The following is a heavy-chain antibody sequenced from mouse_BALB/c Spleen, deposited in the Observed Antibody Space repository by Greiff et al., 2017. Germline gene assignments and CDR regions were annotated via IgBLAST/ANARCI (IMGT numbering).Heavy chain of an antibody. V-gene: IGHV5-9-4*01. Sequence: EVQGVESGGGLVKPGGSLKLSCAASGFTFSSYAMSWVRQSPEKRLEWVAEISSGGSYTYYPDTVTGRFTISRDNAKNTLYLEMSSLRSEDTAMYYCARTTAYAMDYWGQGTSVTVSS. CDR3: ARTTAYAMDY. J-gene: IGHJ4*01. CDR2: ISSGGSYT. D-gene: IGHD1-2*01. CDR1: GFTFSSYA.